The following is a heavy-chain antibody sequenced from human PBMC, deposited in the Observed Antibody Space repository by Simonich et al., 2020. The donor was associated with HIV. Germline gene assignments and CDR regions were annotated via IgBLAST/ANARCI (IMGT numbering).Heavy chain of an antibody. CDR2: INHSGGT. CDR1: GGSFRGYY. Sequence: QVQLQQWGAGLLKPSETLSLTCAVYGGSFRGYYWSWIRQPPGKGQAWIGEINHSGGTNYNPSLKSRFTISVDTSKNQFSLKLSSVTAADTAVYYCARGFYQRLYYFDYWGQGTLVTVSS. D-gene: IGHD2-2*01. CDR3: ARGFYQRLYYFDY. V-gene: IGHV4-34*01. J-gene: IGHJ4*02.